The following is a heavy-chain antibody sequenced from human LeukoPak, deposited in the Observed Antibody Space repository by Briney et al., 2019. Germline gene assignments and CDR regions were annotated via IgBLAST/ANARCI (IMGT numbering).Heavy chain of an antibody. CDR2: ISGSGSGGIT. J-gene: IGHJ4*02. V-gene: IGHV3-23*01. D-gene: IGHD6-19*01. Sequence: GGSLRLSCAASGFTFSSYAMRWVRQAPGKGLEWVSTISGSGSGGITEYAESVKGRFTISRDNTKDPLYLQMNSLRAEDTAVYYCAKLLAVTNSYYFNYWGQGTLLTVSS. CDR3: AKLLAVTNSYYFNY. CDR1: GFTFSSYA.